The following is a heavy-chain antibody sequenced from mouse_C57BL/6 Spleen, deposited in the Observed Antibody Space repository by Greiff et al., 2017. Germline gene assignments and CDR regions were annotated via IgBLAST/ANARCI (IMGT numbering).Heavy chain of an antibody. Sequence: QVTLKESGPGILQSSQTLSLTCSFSGFSLSTSGMGVSWIRQPSGKGLEWLARIYWDADKRFNPSLKRRPTISKDTSRNHVFLKLTSVDTADTATYYCARREEEGYYAMDYWGQGASVTVSS. CDR2: IYWDADK. CDR1: GFSLSTSGMG. CDR3: ARREEEGYYAMDY. V-gene: IGHV8-12*01. J-gene: IGHJ4*01.